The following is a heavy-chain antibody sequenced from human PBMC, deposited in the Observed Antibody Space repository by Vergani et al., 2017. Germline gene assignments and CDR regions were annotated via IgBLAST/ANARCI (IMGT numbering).Heavy chain of an antibody. CDR2: IYYSGST. Sequence: QVQLQQWGAGLLKPSETLSLTCAVYGGSFSGYYWSWIRQPPGKGLEWIGYIYYSGSTNYNPSLKSRVTISVDTSKNQFSLKLSSVTAADTAVYYCAWDPGYYGDLVGWFDPWGQGTLVTVSS. CDR1: GGSFSGYY. CDR3: AWDPGYYGDLVGWFDP. J-gene: IGHJ5*02. D-gene: IGHD4-17*01. V-gene: IGHV4-34*11.